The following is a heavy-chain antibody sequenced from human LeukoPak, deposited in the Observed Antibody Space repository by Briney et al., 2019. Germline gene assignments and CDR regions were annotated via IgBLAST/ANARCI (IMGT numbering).Heavy chain of an antibody. J-gene: IGHJ3*01. CDR2: ISAYNGNT. Sequence: ASVKLSCKASAGAFSSYTISWLRQAPGQGLEWMGWISAYNGNTNYAQKLQGRVTMTTDTSTCTAYMELRSVRSDESAVDYCSRSVPDLDGSGFPFFDGGGQGSMVTVSS. D-gene: IGHD3-22*01. CDR1: AGAFSSYT. V-gene: IGHV1-18*01. CDR3: SRSVPDLDGSGFPFFDG.